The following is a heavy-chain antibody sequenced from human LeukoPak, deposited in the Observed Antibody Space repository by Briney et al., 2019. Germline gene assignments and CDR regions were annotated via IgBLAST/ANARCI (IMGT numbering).Heavy chain of an antibody. CDR3: ARRRYEWCSGGSCYTGYFDY. J-gene: IGHJ4*02. Sequence: PSETLSLTCTVSGGSISSYYWSWIRQPPGKGLEWIGYIYYSGSTNYNPSLKSRVTISVDTSKNQFSLKLSSVTAADTAVYYCARRRYEWCSGGSCYTGYFDYWGQGTLVTVS. V-gene: IGHV4-59*08. CDR2: IYYSGST. D-gene: IGHD2-15*01. CDR1: GGSISSYY.